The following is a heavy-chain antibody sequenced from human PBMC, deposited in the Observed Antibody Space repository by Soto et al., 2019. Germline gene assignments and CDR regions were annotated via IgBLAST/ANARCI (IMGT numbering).Heavy chain of an antibody. CDR1: GYSFTSYW. D-gene: IGHD3-3*01. CDR2: IYPGDSDT. CDR3: ARFEMSYDFWSGYYIRDYFDY. V-gene: IGHV5-51*01. Sequence: GESLKISCKGSGYSFTSYWIGWVRQMPGKGLEWMGIIYPGDSDTRYSPSFQGQVTISADKSISTAYLQWSSLKASDTAMYYCARFEMSYDFWSGYYIRDYFDYWGQGTLVTVSS. J-gene: IGHJ4*02.